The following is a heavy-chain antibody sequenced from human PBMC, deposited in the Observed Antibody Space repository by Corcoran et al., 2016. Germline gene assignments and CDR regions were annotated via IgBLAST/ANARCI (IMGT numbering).Heavy chain of an antibody. J-gene: IGHJ4*02. V-gene: IGHV1-8*01. CDR3: GRGTLSRGVMET. D-gene: IGHD3-3*01. CDR2: MNPNSGNT. CDR1: GYTFAAYD. Sequence: QVQLVQSGAEVREPGASVKVSCKASGYTFAAYDVVWVRQATGQGLEWMGWMNPNSGNTGYAQKFQGRVAMTRGTAISTAYMERSRLRSEDPAVCYCGRGTLSRGVMETWGQGTLVTVAS.